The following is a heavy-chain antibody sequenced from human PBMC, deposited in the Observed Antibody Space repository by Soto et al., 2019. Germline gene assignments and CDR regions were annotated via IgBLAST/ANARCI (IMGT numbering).Heavy chain of an antibody. Sequence: QVQLQESGPGLVKPSETLSLTCTVSGGSISSYYWSWIRQPPGKGLEWIGYIYYSGSTNYNPSLKSRXXIXVXXSKNQFSLKLSSVTAADTAVYYCARFIAVAGTVDYWGQGTLVTVSS. D-gene: IGHD6-19*01. V-gene: IGHV4-59*01. CDR3: ARFIAVAGTVDY. CDR2: IYYSGST. CDR1: GGSISSYY. J-gene: IGHJ4*02.